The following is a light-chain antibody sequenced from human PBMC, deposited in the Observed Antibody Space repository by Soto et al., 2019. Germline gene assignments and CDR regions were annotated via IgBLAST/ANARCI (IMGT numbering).Light chain of an antibody. CDR1: QTIVNIC. Sequence: PGETATLSCRASQTIVNICLFWYQQKPGQAPRLLIYGASSRATGIPDRFSGSRSGTHSTPTINRQEPEDFVVYCCQQYSSAPYTFGQGTKLEIK. V-gene: IGKV3-20*01. CDR3: QQYSSAPYT. CDR2: GAS. J-gene: IGKJ2*01.